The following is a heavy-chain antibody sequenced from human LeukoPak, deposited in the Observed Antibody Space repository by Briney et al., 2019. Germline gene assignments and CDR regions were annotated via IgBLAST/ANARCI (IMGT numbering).Heavy chain of an antibody. D-gene: IGHD1-26*01. CDR2: IYYSGST. Sequence: KPSETLSLTCTVSGGSISSSSYYWGWIRQPPGKGLEWIGSIYYSGSTYYNPSLKSRVTISVDTSKNQFSLKLSSVTAADTAVYYCARHFGGSYCSFGFDPWGQGTLVTVSS. V-gene: IGHV4-39*01. J-gene: IGHJ5*02. CDR3: ARHFGGSYCSFGFDP. CDR1: GGSISSSSYY.